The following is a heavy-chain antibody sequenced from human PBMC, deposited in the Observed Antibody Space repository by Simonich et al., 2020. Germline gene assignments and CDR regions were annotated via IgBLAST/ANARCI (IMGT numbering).Heavy chain of an antibody. CDR2: INPNRGGK. CDR1: GYTFTGYS. D-gene: IGHD6-6*01. J-gene: IGHJ6*03. CDR3: ARDRAARYYYYYYMDV. Sequence: QVQLVQSGAEVKKPGASVKVSCKASGYTFTGYSMHWVRQAPGQGLEWMGGINPNRGGKNYAQKFQGRGTRTRDRSISTAYMELSRLRSDDTAVYYCARDRAARYYYYYYMDVCGKGTTVTVSS. V-gene: IGHV1-2*02.